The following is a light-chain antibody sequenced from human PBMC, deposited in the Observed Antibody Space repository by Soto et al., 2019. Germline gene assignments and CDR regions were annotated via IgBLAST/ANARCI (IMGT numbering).Light chain of an antibody. Sequence: EIVLTQSPGTLSLSPGERATLSCRASQTISSYLAWYQHKPGQAPRLLIYDASSSATGIPDRFSGSGSGTDFTLTISRLEPEDFAVYYCQPYLSSPPYGFGQGTKLEIK. CDR3: QPYLSSPPYG. CDR2: DAS. V-gene: IGKV3-20*01. CDR1: QTISSY. J-gene: IGKJ2*03.